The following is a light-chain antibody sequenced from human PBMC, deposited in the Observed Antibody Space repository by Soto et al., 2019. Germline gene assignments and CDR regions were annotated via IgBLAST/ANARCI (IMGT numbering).Light chain of an antibody. CDR2: EGS. V-gene: IGLV2-23*01. J-gene: IGLJ2*01. CDR3: CSYESTNTLV. CDR1: ISDIGTYNL. Sequence: QSALTQPVSVSGSPGQSITISCTGSISDIGTYNLVSWFQQHPGKAPKLIIYEGSKRPSGVSNRFSGSKSGNTASLTISGLQAEDEADYYCCSYESTNTLVLGGGTKLTVL.